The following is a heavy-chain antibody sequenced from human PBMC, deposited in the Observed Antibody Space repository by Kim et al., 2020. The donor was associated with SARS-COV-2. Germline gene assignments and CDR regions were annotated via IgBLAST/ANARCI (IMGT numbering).Heavy chain of an antibody. CDR1: GYSFTSYW. Sequence: VESLKISCKGSGYSFTSYWIGWVRQMPGKGLEWMGIIYPGDSDTRYSPSFQGQVTISADKSISTAYLQWSSLKASDTAMYYCARIDGLAAAGDNWFDPWGQGTLVTVSS. J-gene: IGHJ5*02. CDR3: ARIDGLAAAGDNWFDP. D-gene: IGHD6-13*01. CDR2: IYPGDSDT. V-gene: IGHV5-51*01.